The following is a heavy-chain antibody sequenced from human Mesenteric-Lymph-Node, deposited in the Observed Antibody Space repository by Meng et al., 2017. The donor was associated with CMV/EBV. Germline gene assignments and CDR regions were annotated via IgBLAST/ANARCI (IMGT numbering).Heavy chain of an antibody. V-gene: IGHV3-74*01. D-gene: IGHD6-6*01. CDR2: ISSDGRST. CDR3: TREVSSSSSRCFDY. CDR1: GFTFSSYW. J-gene: IGHJ4*02. Sequence: GESLKISCAASGFTFSSYWIHWVRQAPGKGLVWVSRISSDGRSTTYADSVKGRFTISRDYAENTLYLQMNSLRAEDTAVYYCTREVSSSSSRCFDYWGQGTLVTVSS.